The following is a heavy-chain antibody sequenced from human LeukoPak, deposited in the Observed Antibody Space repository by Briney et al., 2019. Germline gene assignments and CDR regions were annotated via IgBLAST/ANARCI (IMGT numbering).Heavy chain of an antibody. J-gene: IGHJ5*02. V-gene: IGHV4-59*01. CDR1: GGSISSYY. CDR2: IYYSGST. Sequence: SETLSLTCTVSGGSISSYYWSWIRQPPGKGLEWIGYIYYSGSTNYNPSLKSRVTISLDTSKNQFSLKLSSVTAADTAVYYCARERIVVVPAAFNNWFDPWGQGTLVTVSS. CDR3: ARERIVVVPAAFNNWFDP. D-gene: IGHD2-2*01.